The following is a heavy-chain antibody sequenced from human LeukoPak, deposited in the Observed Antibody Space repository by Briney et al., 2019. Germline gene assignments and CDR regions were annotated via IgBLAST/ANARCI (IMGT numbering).Heavy chain of an antibody. V-gene: IGHV3-23*01. J-gene: IGHJ4*02. Sequence: QSGGSLRLSCAASGFTFTNYAMNWVRQAPGKGLEWVSGISGSGGSTYYADSVKGRFTISRDNSKNTLYLQMNSLRAEDTAVYYCAKVDYYYDSSGYSDYWGQGTLVTVSS. CDR2: ISGSGGST. D-gene: IGHD3-22*01. CDR3: AKVDYYYDSSGYSDY. CDR1: GFTFTNYA.